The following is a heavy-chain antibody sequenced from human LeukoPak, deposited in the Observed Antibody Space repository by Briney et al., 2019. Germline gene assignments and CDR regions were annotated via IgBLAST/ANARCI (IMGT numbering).Heavy chain of an antibody. D-gene: IGHD3-22*01. V-gene: IGHV4-4*02. CDR1: GGSISSNNW. J-gene: IGHJ4*02. Sequence: SETLSLTCAVSGGSISSNNWWSWVRQPPGEGLEWIGEIYHSGSTNYNPSLKSRVTMSLGPSKNQFSLKLISVTAADTAVYYCARGHTFESSGYYFYFGYWGQGTLVTVSS. CDR2: IYHSGST. CDR3: ARGHTFESSGYYFYFGY.